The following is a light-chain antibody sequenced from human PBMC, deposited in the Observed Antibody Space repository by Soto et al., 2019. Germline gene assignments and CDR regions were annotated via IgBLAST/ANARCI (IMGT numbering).Light chain of an antibody. Sequence: QSALTQPASVSGSPGQSITISCTGTSSDVGGYKYVSWYQQHPGKVPKLMIYEVSNRPSEVSNRFSGSKSGNTASLTISGLQPEDEADYYCSSYTTSGSVFGGGTQLTVL. CDR2: EVS. J-gene: IGLJ7*01. CDR1: SSDVGGYKY. V-gene: IGLV2-14*01. CDR3: SSYTTSGSV.